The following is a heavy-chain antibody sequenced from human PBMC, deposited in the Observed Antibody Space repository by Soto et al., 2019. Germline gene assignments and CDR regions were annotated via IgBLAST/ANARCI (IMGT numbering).Heavy chain of an antibody. CDR3: ARDRSRFWGVNYYDSSALITTFDY. J-gene: IGHJ4*02. CDR2: ISACNGNT. Sequence: ASVKVSCKASGYTFTSYGISWVRQAPGQGLEWMGWISACNGNTNYAQKLQGRVTMTTDTSTSTAYMELRSLRSDDTAVYYCARDRSRFWGVNYYDSSALITTFDYWGQGTLVTVSS. CDR1: GYTFTSYG. D-gene: IGHD3-22*01. V-gene: IGHV1-18*04.